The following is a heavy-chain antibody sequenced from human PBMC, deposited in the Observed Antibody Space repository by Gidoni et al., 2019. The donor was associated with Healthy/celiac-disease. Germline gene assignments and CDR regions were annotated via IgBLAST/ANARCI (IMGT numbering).Heavy chain of an antibody. Sequence: IGEINHSGSTNYNPSLKSRVTISVDTSKNQFSLKLSSVTAADTAVYYCARGTGVGASVARGRGLYYFDYWGQGTLVTVSS. J-gene: IGHJ4*02. D-gene: IGHD7-27*01. V-gene: IGHV4-34*01. CDR3: ARGTGVGASVARGRGLYYFDY. CDR2: INHSGST.